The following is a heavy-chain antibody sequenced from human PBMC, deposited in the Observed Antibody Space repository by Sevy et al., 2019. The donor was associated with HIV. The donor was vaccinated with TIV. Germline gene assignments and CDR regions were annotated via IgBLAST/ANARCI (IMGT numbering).Heavy chain of an antibody. CDR3: ARDRYYYCSGSPSNPPAFDI. V-gene: IGHV3-48*02. D-gene: IGHD3-10*01. CDR1: GFTFSSYS. J-gene: IGHJ3*02. Sequence: GGSLRLSCAASGFTFSSYSMNWVRQAPGKGLEWVSYISSSSSTIYYADSVKGRFTISRDNAKNSLYLQMNSLRDEDTAVYYCARDRYYYCSGSPSNPPAFDIWGQGTMVTVSS. CDR2: ISSSSSTI.